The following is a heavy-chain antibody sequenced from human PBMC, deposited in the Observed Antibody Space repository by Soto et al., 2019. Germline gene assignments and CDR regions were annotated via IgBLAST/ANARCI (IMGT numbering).Heavy chain of an antibody. CDR1: GDSFSSYS. D-gene: IGHD2-2*01. CDR3: ASHFPGHFSTTTCYGAGDY. J-gene: IGHJ4*02. CDR2: LIPSFTLT. V-gene: IGHV1-69*02. Sequence: QVQLVQSGAEVKKPGSSVKVSCKASGDSFSSYSVIWVRQAPGQGLEWMGTLIPSFTLTNYAQRFQGRVTITADRSTYTVYMHLNSLRSDETAVYYCASHFPGHFSTTTCYGAGDYWGQGTLVTVSS.